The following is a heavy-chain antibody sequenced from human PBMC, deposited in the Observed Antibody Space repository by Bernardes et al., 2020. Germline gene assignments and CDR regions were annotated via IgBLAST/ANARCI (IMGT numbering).Heavy chain of an antibody. CDR2: IDTTEMNI. CDR3: ARDAIGGLFSTSSPDAFDL. J-gene: IGHJ3*01. V-gene: IGHV3-48*03. CDR1: GFTLDTYE. Sequence: GSLRLSCSASGFTLDTYEMNWVRQAPGKGLEWVAYIDTTEMNIFYAESVRGRSFLSRDNAKNSLFLEIKSLKVEDTALYYCARDAIGGLFSTSSPDAFDLWGQGTMVTVSS. D-gene: IGHD6-6*01.